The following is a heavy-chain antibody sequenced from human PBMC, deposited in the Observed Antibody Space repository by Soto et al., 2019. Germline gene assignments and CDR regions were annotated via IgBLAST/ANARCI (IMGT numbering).Heavy chain of an antibody. CDR2: INHSGST. D-gene: IGHD3-22*01. V-gene: IGHV4-34*01. J-gene: IGHJ6*02. CDR3: ARDYYYDSSGYPGAYYYGMDV. CDR1: GGSFSSYY. Sequence: SETLSLTCAVYGGSFSSYYWSWIRQPPGKGLEWIGHINHSGSTNSNPSLKSRVTISVDTSKNQVSLKLSSVTAADTAVYYCARDYYYDSSGYPGAYYYGMDVWGQGTTVTVSS.